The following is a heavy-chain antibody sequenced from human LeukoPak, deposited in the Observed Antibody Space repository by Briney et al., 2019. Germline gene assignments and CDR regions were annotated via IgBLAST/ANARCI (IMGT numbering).Heavy chain of an antibody. Sequence: SETLSLTCTVSGGSISSYYWSWIRQPPGKGLEWIGYIYYSGSTNYNPSLKSRVTISVDTSKNQFSLKLSSVTAADTAVYYCARSGYCSGCSCSKDYWGQGTLVTVSS. CDR2: IYYSGST. CDR1: GGSISSYY. J-gene: IGHJ4*02. CDR3: ARSGYCSGCSCSKDY. D-gene: IGHD2-15*01. V-gene: IGHV4-59*01.